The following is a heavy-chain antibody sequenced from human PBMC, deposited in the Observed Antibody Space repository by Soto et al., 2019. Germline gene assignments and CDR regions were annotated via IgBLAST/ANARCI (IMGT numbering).Heavy chain of an antibody. CDR2: IKSKTDGGTT. CDR3: TTDPYYDFWSGFLYYGMDV. Sequence: VQLVESGGGLVKPGGSLRLSCAASGFTFSNAWMSWVRQAPGKGLEWVGRIKSKTDGGTTDYAAPVKGRFTISRDDSKNTLYLQMNSLKTEDTAVYYCTTDPYYDFWSGFLYYGMDVWGQGTTVTVSS. CDR1: GFTFSNAW. J-gene: IGHJ6*02. V-gene: IGHV3-15*01. D-gene: IGHD3-3*01.